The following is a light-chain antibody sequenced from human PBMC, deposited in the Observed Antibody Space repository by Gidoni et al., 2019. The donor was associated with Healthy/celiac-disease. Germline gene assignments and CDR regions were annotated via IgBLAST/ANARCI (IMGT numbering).Light chain of an antibody. Sequence: LQVTQSPSSLSASVGDRVTITCRASQSISSYLNWYQQKPGKAPKLLIDAASSLQSGVPSRFSGSGSGTDFTLTISSLQPEDFATYYCQQSYSTPRTFGQGTKVEIK. CDR1: QSISSY. CDR3: QQSYSTPRT. V-gene: IGKV1-39*01. J-gene: IGKJ1*01. CDR2: AAS.